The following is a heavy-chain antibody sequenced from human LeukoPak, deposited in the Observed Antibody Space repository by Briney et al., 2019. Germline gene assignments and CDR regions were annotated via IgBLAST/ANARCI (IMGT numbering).Heavy chain of an antibody. CDR3: ARKTPRLGDYDY. CDR1: GFTVSSSY. V-gene: IGHV3-66*01. J-gene: IGHJ4*02. Sequence: GGSLRLSCAASGFTVSSSYMSWVRQAPGKGLEWVSLIYSAGSTYYADSVKGRFTIPRDNSKNTLYLQMNSLRAEDTAVYYCARKTPRLGDYDYWGQGTLVTVSS. CDR2: IYSAGST. D-gene: IGHD2-15*01.